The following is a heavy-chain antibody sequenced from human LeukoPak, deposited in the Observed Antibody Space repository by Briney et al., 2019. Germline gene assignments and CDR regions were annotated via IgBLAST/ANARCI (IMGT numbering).Heavy chain of an antibody. Sequence: GGSLRLSCAASGFTFSTYAMSWVRQAPGKGLEWVSPIIVSGGSTYYADPVKGRFTISRDDSKNTLYLQMNSLRAEDTAVYYCARVMTTTRRHDAFDIRGQGTVVTVSS. CDR1: GFTFSTYA. V-gene: IGHV3-23*01. CDR2: IIVSGGST. D-gene: IGHD4-11*01. CDR3: ARVMTTTRRHDAFDI. J-gene: IGHJ3*02.